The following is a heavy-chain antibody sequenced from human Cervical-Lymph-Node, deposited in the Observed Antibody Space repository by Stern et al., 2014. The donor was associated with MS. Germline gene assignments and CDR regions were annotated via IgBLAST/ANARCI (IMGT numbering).Heavy chain of an antibody. J-gene: IGHJ4*02. V-gene: IGHV3-7*01. D-gene: IGHD2-21*01. CDR1: GFTFSSYF. CDR3: VRYRRGSDYYFDY. CDR2: IGQDGSLT. Sequence: VQLEESGGGLVQPGGSLRLSCAASGFTFSSYFMGWVRQAPGKGLECVANIGQDGSLTYYVDSVEGRFTISRDNAKNSLFLQMNSPRSEDTSIYYCVRYRRGSDYYFDYWGQGTLVTVSS.